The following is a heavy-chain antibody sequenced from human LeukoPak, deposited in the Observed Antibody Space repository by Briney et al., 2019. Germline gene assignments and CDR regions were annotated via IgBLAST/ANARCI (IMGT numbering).Heavy chain of an antibody. J-gene: IGHJ3*02. Sequence: VGSLRLSCAVSGFPVSTNYMSWVRQGPGKELVCVSYMNGDGSSTNYADSVKGRFTISRDNAKNTLSLQMNSLRAEDTAVYYCARTATDAFDIWGQGTMVAVCS. D-gene: IGHD2-21*02. CDR2: MNGDGSST. CDR1: GFPVSTNY. CDR3: ARTATDAFDI. V-gene: IGHV3-74*01.